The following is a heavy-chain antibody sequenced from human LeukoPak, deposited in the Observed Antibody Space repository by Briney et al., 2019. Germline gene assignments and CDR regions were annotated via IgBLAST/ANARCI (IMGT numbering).Heavy chain of an antibody. CDR1: GFTFSSDG. V-gene: IGHV3-30*18. CDR3: AKDLGTRWGYSYGPDY. D-gene: IGHD5-18*01. Sequence: GGSLRLSCAASGFTFSSDGMHWVRQAPAKGLDRVGVISYDGSNRYYADSVKGRFTISRDNSKNTLYLQMHSLRAEDTAVYYCAKDLGTRWGYSYGPDYWGQGTLVTVSS. J-gene: IGHJ4*02. CDR2: ISYDGSNR.